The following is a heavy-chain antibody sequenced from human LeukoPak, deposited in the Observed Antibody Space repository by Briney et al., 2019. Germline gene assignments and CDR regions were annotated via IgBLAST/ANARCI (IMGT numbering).Heavy chain of an antibody. Sequence: GGSLRLSCAASGFTFITYAMTWVRQAPGKGLEWVSAISNTGGNTYYADSVRGRFTISRDNSKNTLYLQMNSLRADDTGVYYCAKGITAADTGLDYWGQGTLVTVSS. CDR3: AKGITAADTGLDY. CDR2: ISNTGGNT. V-gene: IGHV3-23*01. J-gene: IGHJ4*02. D-gene: IGHD6-13*01. CDR1: GFTFITYA.